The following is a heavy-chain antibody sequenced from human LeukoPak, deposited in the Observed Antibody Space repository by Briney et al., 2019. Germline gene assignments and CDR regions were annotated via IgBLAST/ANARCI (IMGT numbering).Heavy chain of an antibody. CDR1: GGTFSSYA. Sequence: SVKVSCKSSGGTFSSYAISLMRQPPGQGLELMGGIIPIFGTANYAQKFQGRVTITADKSTSTAYMELSSLRSEDTAVYYCARDSLWSYFDYWGQGTLVTVSS. CDR3: ARDSLWSYFDY. J-gene: IGHJ4*02. CDR2: IIPIFGTA. D-gene: IGHD3-10*01. V-gene: IGHV1-69*06.